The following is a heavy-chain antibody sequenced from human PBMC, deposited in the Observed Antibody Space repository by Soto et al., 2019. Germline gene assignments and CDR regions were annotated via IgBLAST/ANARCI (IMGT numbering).Heavy chain of an antibody. D-gene: IGHD2-15*01. J-gene: IGHJ6*02. V-gene: IGHV1-69*01. CDR1: GYTFSSYA. Sequence: SLKVDCKTAGYTFSSYAISCVRHTNGHGLELMGGIIPIFGTANYAQKFQGRVTITADESTSTAYMELSSLRSEDTAVYYCARERVVVAATRNRTYYYGMEVWGQGTTVTVSS. CDR2: IIPIFGTA. CDR3: ARERVVVAATRNRTYYYGMEV.